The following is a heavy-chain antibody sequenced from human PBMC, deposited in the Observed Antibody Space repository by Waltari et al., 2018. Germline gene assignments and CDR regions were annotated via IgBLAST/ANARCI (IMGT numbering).Heavy chain of an antibody. V-gene: IGHV4-34*01. CDR2: INHSGST. Sequence: VQLVESGGGLVQPGGSLRLSCAASGFTLSSYSMNWVRQAPGKGLEWIGEINHSGSTNDNPSLKSLVTISVDTSKNQFSLKLSSVTAADTAVYYCARGGMQLVREGYYFDYWGQGTLVTVAS. J-gene: IGHJ4*02. CDR3: ARGGMQLVREGYYFDY. CDR1: GFTLSSYS. D-gene: IGHD6-6*01.